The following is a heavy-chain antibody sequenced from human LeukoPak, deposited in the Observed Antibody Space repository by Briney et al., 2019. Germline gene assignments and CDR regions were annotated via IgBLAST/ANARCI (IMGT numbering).Heavy chain of an antibody. J-gene: IGHJ4*02. Sequence: PSQTLSLTCTVSGGSISSGGYYWSWIRQPAGKGLEWIGRIYASGSTNYNPSLKSRVTISVDTSKNQFSLKLSSVTAADTAVYYCARRGSDKVGATTSFGYWGQGTLVTVSS. CDR3: ARRGSDKVGATTSFGY. CDR2: IYASGST. D-gene: IGHD1-26*01. V-gene: IGHV4-61*02. CDR1: GGSISSGGYY.